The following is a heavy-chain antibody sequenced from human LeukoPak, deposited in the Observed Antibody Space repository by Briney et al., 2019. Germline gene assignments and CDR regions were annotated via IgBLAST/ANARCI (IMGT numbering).Heavy chain of an antibody. D-gene: IGHD3-3*01. V-gene: IGHV3-30-3*01. CDR2: ISYDGSNK. J-gene: IGHJ5*02. CDR1: GFTFSSYA. CDR3: ARVESGRFDP. Sequence: GRSLRLSCAASGFTFSSYAIHWVRQAPGKGLEWVAVISYDGSNKYYADSVKGRFTISRDNSKNTLYLQMNSLRAEDTAVYYCARVESGRFDPWGQGTLVTVSS.